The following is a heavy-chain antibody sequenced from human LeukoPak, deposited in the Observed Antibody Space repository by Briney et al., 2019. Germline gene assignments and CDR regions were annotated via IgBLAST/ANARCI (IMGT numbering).Heavy chain of an antibody. CDR3: AKGRNYGSGSSTPHYDY. D-gene: IGHD3-10*01. Sequence: GGSLRLSCAAPGFTFDDYGMSWVRQAPGKGLEWLAFIRYDESDKYYADSVRGRFTISRDNSRNTLFLQVNSLRLEDTAVYYCAKGRNYGSGSSTPHYDYWGQGTLVIVSS. CDR1: GFTFDDYG. J-gene: IGHJ4*02. V-gene: IGHV3-30*02. CDR2: IRYDESDK.